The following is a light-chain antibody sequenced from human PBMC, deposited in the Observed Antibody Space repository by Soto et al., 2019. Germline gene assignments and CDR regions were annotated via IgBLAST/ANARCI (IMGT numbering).Light chain of an antibody. Sequence: DIQMTQSPSTLSASVGDRVTITCRASQSISTWLAWYQQKPGKATKVLIYKASSLESGVPSRFSGSGSGTEFTLTISSLQPDHFATYYCQQYNSYSRTFGQGTKVEIK. CDR2: KAS. CDR1: QSISTW. CDR3: QQYNSYSRT. J-gene: IGKJ1*01. V-gene: IGKV1-5*03.